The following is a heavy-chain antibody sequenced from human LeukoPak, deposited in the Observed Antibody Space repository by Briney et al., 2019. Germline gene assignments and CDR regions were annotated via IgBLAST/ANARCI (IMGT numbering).Heavy chain of an antibody. V-gene: IGHV3-23*01. CDR3: TAYDFWSSFDY. CDR1: GFTFSSYA. D-gene: IGHD3-3*01. CDR2: ITGSGGST. J-gene: IGHJ4*02. Sequence: PGGSLRLSCAASGFTFSSYAMSWVRQAPGKGLEWVSAITGSGGSTYYADSGKGRFTISRENSKNTLFLQMNRLRAEDTAVYYCTAYDFWSSFDYWGQGTLVTVSS.